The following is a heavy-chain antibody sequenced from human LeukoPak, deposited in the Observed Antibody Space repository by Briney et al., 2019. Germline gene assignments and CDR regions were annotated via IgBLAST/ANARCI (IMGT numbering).Heavy chain of an antibody. CDR3: ARSSVGARRRIGY. CDR1: GYTFTSYD. CDR2: MNPNSGNT. Sequence: ASVKVSCKASGYTFTSYDINWVRQATGQGLERMGWMNPNSGNTGYAQKFQGRVTMTRSTSINTAYMELNSLTSEDTAVYYCARSSVGARRRIGYWGQGSLVTVSS. D-gene: IGHD1-26*01. V-gene: IGHV1-8*01. J-gene: IGHJ4*02.